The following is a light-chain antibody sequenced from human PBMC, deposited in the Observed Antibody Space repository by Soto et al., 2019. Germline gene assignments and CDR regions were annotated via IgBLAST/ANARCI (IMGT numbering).Light chain of an antibody. CDR3: SAYAGSSTWV. J-gene: IGLJ2*01. CDR1: SSDVGGYNY. CDR2: EVY. V-gene: IGLV2-8*01. Sequence: QSAPTQPPSASGSPGQSVTFSCTGTSSDVGGYNYVSWYQQYPGKAPKLMIYEVYKRHSGVPDRFSGSKSGNTASLTVSGLQPEDEADYYCSAYAGSSTWVFGGGTKVTGL.